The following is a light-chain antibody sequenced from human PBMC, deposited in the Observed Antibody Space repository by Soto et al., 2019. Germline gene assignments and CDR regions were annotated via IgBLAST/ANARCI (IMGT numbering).Light chain of an antibody. V-gene: IGKV3-20*01. Sequence: EIVMTQSPVTLSVSPGERATLSCRASQNISRSLAWYQQKPGQGPSLLIYGASNRATGIPDRFSGSGSGTDFTLTISRLEPEDFATYYCQQYGNSPITFGQGTRLEIK. CDR1: QNISRS. J-gene: IGKJ5*01. CDR3: QQYGNSPIT. CDR2: GAS.